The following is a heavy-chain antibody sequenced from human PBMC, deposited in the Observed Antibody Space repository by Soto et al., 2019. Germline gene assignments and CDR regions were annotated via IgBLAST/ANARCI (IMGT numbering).Heavy chain of an antibody. CDR2: IYYSGST. J-gene: IGHJ4*02. CDR3: VRHRYGGYGIYIDY. CDR1: GGSVNSVDYY. Sequence: PSETLSLTCTVSGGSVNSVDYYWSWIRQHPGKGLEWIGYIYYSGSTYYNPSLKSRVTISVDTSKNQFSLKLSSVTAADTAVYFCVRHRYGGYGIYIDYWGQGTLVTVSS. D-gene: IGHD5-12*01. V-gene: IGHV4-30-4*01.